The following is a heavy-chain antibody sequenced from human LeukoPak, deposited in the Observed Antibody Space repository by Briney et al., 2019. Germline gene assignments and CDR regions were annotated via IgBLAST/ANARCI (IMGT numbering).Heavy chain of an antibody. J-gene: IGHJ4*02. Sequence: GGSLRLSCAASGFTFSIYGMHWVRQSPGEGLEWVAVIWNDGSNKYYADSVKGRFTISRDNSKNTLFLQMNSLRAEDTAVYYCARASGSYDYWGQGTLVTVSS. CDR2: IWNDGSNK. V-gene: IGHV3-33*01. CDR3: ARASGSYDY. CDR1: GFTFSIYG. D-gene: IGHD1-26*01.